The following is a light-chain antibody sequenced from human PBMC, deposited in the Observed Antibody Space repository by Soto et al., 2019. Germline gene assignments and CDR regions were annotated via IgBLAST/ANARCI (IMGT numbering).Light chain of an antibody. CDR3: QQYGSSPPT. V-gene: IGKV3-20*01. CDR1: QSVSSSY. Sequence: EIVLTHSPGTLSLSPGERATLSCRASQSVSSSYLAWYQQTPGQAPRLLIYGASSRDTGIPDRFSGSGSGTDFTLTISRLEPEDFAVYYCQQYGSSPPTFGQGTKVEIK. CDR2: GAS. J-gene: IGKJ1*01.